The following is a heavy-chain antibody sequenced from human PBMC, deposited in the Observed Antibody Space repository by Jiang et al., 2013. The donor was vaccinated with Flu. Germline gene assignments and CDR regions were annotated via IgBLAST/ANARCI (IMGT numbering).Heavy chain of an antibody. Sequence: EYGPGLVKPPQTLSLTCSVSGDSMSRPHHFWNWIRQSPGKGPEWIGYLHYSGSIYINPSFKSRGLISADMSKNHFSLTLTSVTVADAAVYFCVRGAGEVSGFHFFDVWGHGTLVTVSS. CDR2: LHYSGSI. D-gene: IGHD3-10*01. J-gene: IGHJ1*01. V-gene: IGHV4-30-4*01. CDR3: VRGAGEVSGFHFFDV. CDR1: GDSMSRPHHF.